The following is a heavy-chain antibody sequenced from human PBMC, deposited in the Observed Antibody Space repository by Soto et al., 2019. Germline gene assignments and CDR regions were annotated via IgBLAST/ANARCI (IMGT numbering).Heavy chain of an antibody. CDR3: ARDRAGRGMDV. CDR1: GFTFSSYA. CDR2: ISYDGSNK. D-gene: IGHD1-26*01. J-gene: IGHJ6*02. V-gene: IGHV3-30-3*01. Sequence: GGSLRLSCAASGFTFSSYAMHWVRQAPGKGLEWVAVISYDGSNKYYADSVKGRFTISRDNSKNTLYLQMNSLRAEDTAVYYCARDRAGRGMDVWGQGTTVTVSS.